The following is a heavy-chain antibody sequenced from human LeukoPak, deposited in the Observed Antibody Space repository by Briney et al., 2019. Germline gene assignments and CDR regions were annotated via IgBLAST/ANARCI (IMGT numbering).Heavy chain of an antibody. J-gene: IGHJ4*02. CDR3: SRVSAPFSLYYFDF. V-gene: IGHV1-18*01. CDR2: ISSNNGNT. Sequence: GSSVRVSYTASGYTFSPYVIIWGRQAPGHGLEGMGWISSNNGNTNYVQKPQGRVTMTTDTSTSTAHMELRSLKSHDTAVYYGSRVSAPFSLYYFDFWGQGTLVTVSS. D-gene: IGHD2-15*01. CDR1: GYTFSPYV.